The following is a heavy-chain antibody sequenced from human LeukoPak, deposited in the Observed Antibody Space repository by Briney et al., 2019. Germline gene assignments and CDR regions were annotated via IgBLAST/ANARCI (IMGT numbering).Heavy chain of an antibody. Sequence: GRSLRLSCAASGFTFSSYAMHWVRQAPGKGLEWVAVISYDGSNKYYADSVKGRFTISRDNSKNTLYLQMNSLRAEDTAVYYCARAHPIGGIAAAGPTNFDYWGQGTLVTVSS. CDR3: ARAHPIGGIAAAGPTNFDY. V-gene: IGHV3-30-3*01. J-gene: IGHJ4*02. D-gene: IGHD6-13*01. CDR1: GFTFSSYA. CDR2: ISYDGSNK.